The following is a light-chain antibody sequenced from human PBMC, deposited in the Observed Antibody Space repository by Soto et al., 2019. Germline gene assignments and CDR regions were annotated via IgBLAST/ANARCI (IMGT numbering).Light chain of an antibody. V-gene: IGLV3-10*01. Sequence: SYELTQPPSVSVSPGQMARITCSGDELPKKYASWYQQKSGQAPVLVIYDDRKRPFGIPERFSGSSSGTTATLTISGAQVDDEGDYYCYSTDSSGNRVFGGGTKLTVL. CDR1: ELPKKY. CDR2: DDR. CDR3: YSTDSSGNRV. J-gene: IGLJ3*02.